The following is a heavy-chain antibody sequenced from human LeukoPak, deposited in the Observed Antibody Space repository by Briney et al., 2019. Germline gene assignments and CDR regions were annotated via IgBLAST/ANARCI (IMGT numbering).Heavy chain of an antibody. CDR3: ARGDGHCSSTSCYRGYYHY. CDR1: GGTFSSYA. J-gene: IGHJ4*02. D-gene: IGHD2-2*01. CDR2: IIPIFGTA. V-gene: IGHV1-69*05. Sequence: ASVKVSCKASGGTFSSYAISWVRQAPRQGLEWMGGIIPIFGTANYAQKFQGRVTITTDESTSTAYMELSSLRSEDTAVYYCARGDGHCSSTSCYRGYYHYWGQGTLVTVSS.